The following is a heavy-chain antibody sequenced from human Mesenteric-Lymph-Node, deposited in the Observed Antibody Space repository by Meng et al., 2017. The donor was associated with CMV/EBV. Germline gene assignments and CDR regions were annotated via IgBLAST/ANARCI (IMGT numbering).Heavy chain of an antibody. CDR2: IRYDGSNK. CDR1: GFTFSSYG. D-gene: IGHD2-2*01. J-gene: IGHJ4*02. Sequence: GGSLRLSCAASGFTFSSYGMHWVRQAPGKGLEWVAFIRYDGSNKYYADSVKGRFTISRDNAKNSLYLQVNSLRDEDSAVYYCARGRGSCTSSRCYVNFDNWGQGTRVTVSS. V-gene: IGHV3-30*02. CDR3: ARGRGSCTSSRCYVNFDN.